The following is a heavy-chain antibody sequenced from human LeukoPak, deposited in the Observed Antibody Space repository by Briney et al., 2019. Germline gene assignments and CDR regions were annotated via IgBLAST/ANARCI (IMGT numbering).Heavy chain of an antibody. Sequence: GGSLRLSCAASGFTVSSNYMSWVRQAPGKGLEWVSVIYSGGSTYYADSVKGRFTISRDNSKNTLYLQMNSLRAEDTAVYYCARVNYYYDSSGYPFDYWGQGTLVTVSS. J-gene: IGHJ4*02. CDR1: GFTVSSNY. D-gene: IGHD3-22*01. CDR3: ARVNYYYDSSGYPFDY. CDR2: IYSGGST. V-gene: IGHV3-66*01.